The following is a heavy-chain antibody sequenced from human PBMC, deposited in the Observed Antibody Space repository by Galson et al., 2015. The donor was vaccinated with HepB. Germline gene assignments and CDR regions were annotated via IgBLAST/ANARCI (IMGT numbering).Heavy chain of an antibody. V-gene: IGHV4-31*03. CDR2: IYYSGST. J-gene: IGHJ6*03. CDR1: GGSISSGGYY. Sequence: TLSLTCTVSGGSISSGGYYWSWIRQHPGKGLEWIGYIYYSGSTYYNPSLKSRVTISVDTSKNQFSLKLSSVTAADTAVYYCARRLRYFDWLFRGGLGGYMDVWGKGTTVTVSS. D-gene: IGHD3-9*01. CDR3: ARRLRYFDWLFRGGLGGYMDV.